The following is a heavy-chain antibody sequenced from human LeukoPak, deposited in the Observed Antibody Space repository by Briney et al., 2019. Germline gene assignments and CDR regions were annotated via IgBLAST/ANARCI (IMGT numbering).Heavy chain of an antibody. CDR1: GYTFTGYY. J-gene: IGHJ4*02. Sequence: ASVKVSCKASGYTFTGYYMHWVRQAPGQGLEWMGWINPNSGGTNYAQKFQGRVTMTRDTSIGTAYMELSRLRSDDTAVYYCARDNHYYGSGSYPPPYWGQGTLVTVSS. V-gene: IGHV1-2*02. D-gene: IGHD3-10*01. CDR3: ARDNHYYGSGSYPPPY. CDR2: INPNSGGT.